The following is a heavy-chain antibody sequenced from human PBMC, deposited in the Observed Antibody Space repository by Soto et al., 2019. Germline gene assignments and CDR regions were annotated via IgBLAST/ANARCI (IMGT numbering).Heavy chain of an antibody. CDR1: GGSISSSSYY. J-gene: IGHJ4*02. Sequence: SETLSLTCTVSGGSISSSSYYWGWIRQPPGKGLEWIGSIYYSGSTYYNPSLKSRVTISVDTSKNQFSLYLQMNSLRAEDTAVYYCAKDPHYSSSGRDYWGQGTLVTVSS. CDR2: IYYSGST. CDR3: AKDPHYSSSGRDY. D-gene: IGHD6-6*01. V-gene: IGHV4-39*07.